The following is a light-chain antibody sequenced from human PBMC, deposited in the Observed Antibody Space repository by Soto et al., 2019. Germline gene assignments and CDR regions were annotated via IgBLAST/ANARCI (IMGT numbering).Light chain of an antibody. CDR2: KAS. Sequence: DIQMTQSPSTLSASVGDRVSITCRASQTISSWLAWYQQKPGKAPKLLVYKASTLESGVPSRFSGSASGTEFTLTTSSLQPDDFATYYCKQHSVYPLTFGQGTKIDVK. CDR3: KQHSVYPLT. V-gene: IGKV1-5*03. CDR1: QTISSW. J-gene: IGKJ1*01.